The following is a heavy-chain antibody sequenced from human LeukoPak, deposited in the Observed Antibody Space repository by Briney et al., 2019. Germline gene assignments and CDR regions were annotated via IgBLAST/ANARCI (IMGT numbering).Heavy chain of an antibody. V-gene: IGHV3-74*01. CDR1: GFTFSSYW. J-gene: IGHJ4*02. Sequence: PGGSLRLSCAASGFTFSSYWMHWVRQAPGKGLVWVSHINSDGSSTSYADSVKGRFTISRDNAKNTLYLQMNSLRAEDTAVYYCAGDPAYYDSSGLTDYWGQGTLVTVSS. CDR2: INSDGSST. D-gene: IGHD3-22*01. CDR3: AGDPAYYDSSGLTDY.